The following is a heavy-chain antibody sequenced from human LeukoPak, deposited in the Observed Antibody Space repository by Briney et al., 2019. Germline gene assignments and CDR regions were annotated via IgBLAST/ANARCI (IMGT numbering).Heavy chain of an antibody. V-gene: IGHV4-4*07. CDR2: IYPSGSP. CDR1: GFTFSDAW. D-gene: IGHD3-3*01. J-gene: IGHJ2*01. CDR3: ARVSLLEWSFWYFDL. Sequence: GSLRLSCAASGFTFSDAWMSWIRQPAGKGLEWIGRIYPSGSPNYNPSLKSRVTMSVDASKKQLSLNLSSVTAADTAVYHCARVSLLEWSFWYFDLWGRGTLVTVSS.